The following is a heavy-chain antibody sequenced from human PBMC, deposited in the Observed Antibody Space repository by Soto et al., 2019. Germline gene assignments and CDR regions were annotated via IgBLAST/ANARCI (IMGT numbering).Heavy chain of an antibody. CDR2: IYYSGST. CDR1: GGSISSGGYY. Sequence: SETLSLTCTVSGGSISSGGYYWGWIRQPPGKGLEWIGSIYYSGSTYYNPSLKSRVTISVDTSKNQFSLKLSSVTAADAAVYYCARQASLVVVAATKPEDYYYYGMDVWGQGTTVTVSS. CDR3: ARQASLVVVAATKPEDYYYYGMDV. J-gene: IGHJ6*02. V-gene: IGHV4-39*01. D-gene: IGHD2-15*01.